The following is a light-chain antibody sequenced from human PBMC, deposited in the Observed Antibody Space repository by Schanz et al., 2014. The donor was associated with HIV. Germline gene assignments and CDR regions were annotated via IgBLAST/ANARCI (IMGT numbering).Light chain of an antibody. Sequence: EIVLTQSPGTLSLSPGERATLSCGASQSVSNNYLAWYQQNPGQAPRLLIYDVSRRATGIPDRFSGSGSGTDFTLTINRLEPEDFAVYYCQQYGSSPTFGQGTKVEIK. J-gene: IGKJ1*01. CDR2: DVS. V-gene: IGKV3-20*01. CDR3: QQYGSSPT. CDR1: QSVSNNY.